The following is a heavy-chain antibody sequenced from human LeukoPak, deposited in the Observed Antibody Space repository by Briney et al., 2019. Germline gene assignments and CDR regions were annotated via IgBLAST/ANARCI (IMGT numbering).Heavy chain of an antibody. CDR1: GSTFSSYG. J-gene: IGHJ1*01. V-gene: IGHV3-30*02. CDR3: AKDGCSGSLYRYFRQ. D-gene: IGHD2-15*01. CDR2: IHYTGLKA. Sequence: GGSLRLSCAASGSTFSSYGMHWVRQAPDKGLEWVAFIHYTGLKANYADSVNGRFTISRDNSQNTVYLQMNNLRGEDTAVYYCAKDGCSGSLYRYFRQWGQGTLVIVSS.